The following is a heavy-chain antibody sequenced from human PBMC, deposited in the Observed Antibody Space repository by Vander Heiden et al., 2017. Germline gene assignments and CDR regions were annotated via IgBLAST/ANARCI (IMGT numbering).Heavy chain of an antibody. CDR2: INPSGGST. CDR1: GYTFTSYY. Sequence: QVLLVQSGAEVKKPGASVKVSCKASGYTFTSYYMPWVRQAPGQGLEWMGIINPSGGSTSYAQKFQGRVTMTRDTSTSTVYMELSSLRSEDTAVYYCARVNGDYDFRGAYYFDYWGQGTLVTVSS. CDR3: ARVNGDYDFRGAYYFDY. D-gene: IGHD3-3*01. J-gene: IGHJ4*02. V-gene: IGHV1-46*01.